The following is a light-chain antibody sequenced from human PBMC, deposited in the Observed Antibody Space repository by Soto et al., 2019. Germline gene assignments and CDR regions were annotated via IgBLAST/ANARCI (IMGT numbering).Light chain of an antibody. CDR3: LQHNSYPLT. V-gene: IGKV1-12*01. Sequence: IQMTQSPSSVSASVGDGVTITGRASQGISSWLDGYKQSPGKANQLLIYAASSLQSGVPSRFSGSGSGTDFTLTISSLQPEDFATYYCLQHNSYPLTFGGGTKVDIK. CDR1: QGISSW. J-gene: IGKJ4*01. CDR2: AAS.